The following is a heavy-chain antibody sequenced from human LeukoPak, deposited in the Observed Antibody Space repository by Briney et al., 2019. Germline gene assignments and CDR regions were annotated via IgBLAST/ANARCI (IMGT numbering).Heavy chain of an antibody. D-gene: IGHD3-9*01. Sequence: PGGSLRLSCTASGFTFSNYGMRWVRQAPGKGLEWVAFIRYDGSYKYYADSVKGRFTISRDNSKNTLYLQMNSLRAEDTAVYYCAKDFDWLLYWGQGTLVTVSS. J-gene: IGHJ4*02. CDR2: IRYDGSYK. V-gene: IGHV3-30*02. CDR3: AKDFDWLLY. CDR1: GFTFSNYG.